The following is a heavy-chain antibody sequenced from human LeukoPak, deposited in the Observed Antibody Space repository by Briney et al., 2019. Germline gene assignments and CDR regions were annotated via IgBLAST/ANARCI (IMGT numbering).Heavy chain of an antibody. CDR3: ARGYDFWSDYYFDF. D-gene: IGHD3-3*01. CDR2: IYYSGSS. V-gene: IGHV4-61*01. Sequence: SQTLSLTCTVSGGSISSGSYYWSWIRQPPGKGLEWIGYIYYSGSSNYNPSLKTRVTISVDTSKNQFSLKLSSVTAADTAVYYCARGYDFWSDYYFDFWGRETLVSVSS. CDR1: GGSISSGSYY. J-gene: IGHJ4*02.